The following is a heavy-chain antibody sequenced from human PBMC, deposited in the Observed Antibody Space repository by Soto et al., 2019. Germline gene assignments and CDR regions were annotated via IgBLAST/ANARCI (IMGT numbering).Heavy chain of an antibody. CDR2: ISSDGTNK. V-gene: IGHV3-30*04. CDR3: ARASLSGYYFRSGYFPSYYYYGMDV. CDR1: AFTFSSYG. Sequence: QVQLVESGGGVVQPGRSLRLSCAPSAFTFSSYGMHWVRQAPGKGLEWVSVISSDGTNKYYADSVKGVFTISRDNSKNTLFLQVNSLRVEVTAVYFCARASLSGYYFRSGYFPSYYYYGMDVWGQGTTVTVSS. J-gene: IGHJ6*02. D-gene: IGHD3-3*01.